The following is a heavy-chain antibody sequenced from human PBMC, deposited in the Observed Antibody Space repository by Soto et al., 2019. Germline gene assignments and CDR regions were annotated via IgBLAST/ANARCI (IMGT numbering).Heavy chain of an antibody. J-gene: IGHJ2*01. V-gene: IGHV4-34*01. CDR3: ARGSNDSLAGPSWVWYFDI. Sequence: QVQLQQWGAGPLKPLETLSLTCGVSGGSFSGYYWDWIRQSPGQGLEWIGEINDRGSINYNPSLKSRVSRSVDTSKNHYTLIPRSVTAATAAVYYGARGSNDSLAGPSWVWYFDIWGRGTLVTVSS. CDR1: GGSFSGYY. CDR2: INDRGSI. D-gene: IGHD3-22*01.